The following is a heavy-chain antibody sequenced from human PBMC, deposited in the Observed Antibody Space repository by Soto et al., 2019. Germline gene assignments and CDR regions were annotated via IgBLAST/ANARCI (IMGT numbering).Heavy chain of an antibody. CDR1: GASISSGGHS. J-gene: IGHJ6*02. Sequence: SETLSLTCAVSGASISSGGHSWSWIRQPPGKGLEWIGYIYHSGSTYYNPSLKSRVTISVDTAKNHLSLILSSVTAADTATYYCTRIYCTTTSCFINGMDVWGQGATVTVSS. CDR3: TRIYCTTTSCFINGMDV. D-gene: IGHD2-2*01. V-gene: IGHV4-30-2*05. CDR2: IYHSGST.